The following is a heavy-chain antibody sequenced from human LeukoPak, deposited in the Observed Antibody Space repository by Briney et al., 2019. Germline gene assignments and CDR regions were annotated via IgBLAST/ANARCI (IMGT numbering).Heavy chain of an antibody. CDR3: VYGDYYYSYFDY. CDR2: IKQDGSEK. Sequence: GGSLRLSCAASGFTFSSYWMSWVRQAPGKGLEWVANIKQDGSEKYYVDSVEGRFTISRDNAKNSLYLQMNSLRAEDTAVYYCVYGDYYYSYFDYWGQGTLVTVSS. CDR1: GFTFSSYW. J-gene: IGHJ4*02. D-gene: IGHD4-17*01. V-gene: IGHV3-7*01.